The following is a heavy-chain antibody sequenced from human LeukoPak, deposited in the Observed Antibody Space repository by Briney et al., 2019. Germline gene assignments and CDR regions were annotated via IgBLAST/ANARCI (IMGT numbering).Heavy chain of an antibody. Sequence: GASVKVSCKASGYTFTGYYTHWVRQAPGQGHEWMGLINPSVGRTSYAQKFQGRLTLTADTSTSTVYMELSSLRFEDTAIYCCAREPRGQLLASDTWGQGTLVIVSS. V-gene: IGHV1-46*01. CDR3: AREPRGQLLASDT. CDR2: INPSVGRT. J-gene: IGHJ5*02. CDR1: GYTFTGYY. D-gene: IGHD1-26*01.